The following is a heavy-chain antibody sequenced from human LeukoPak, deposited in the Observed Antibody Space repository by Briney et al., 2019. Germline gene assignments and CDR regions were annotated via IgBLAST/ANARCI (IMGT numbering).Heavy chain of an antibody. J-gene: IGHJ4*02. CDR1: GFTFSSYA. Sequence: GGSLRLSCAASGFTFSSYAMSWVRQAPGKGLEWVSAISGSGGSTYYADSVKGRFTISRDNAKNSLYLQMNSLRAEDTAVYYCARAGSVTTPYDYWGQGTLVTVSS. D-gene: IGHD4-17*01. CDR3: ARAGSVTTPYDY. V-gene: IGHV3-23*01. CDR2: ISGSGGST.